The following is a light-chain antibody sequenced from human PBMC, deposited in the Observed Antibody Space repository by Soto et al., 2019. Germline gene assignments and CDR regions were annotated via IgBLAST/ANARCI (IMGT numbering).Light chain of an antibody. CDR3: QHYYGNSWT. V-gene: IGKV1-5*03. J-gene: IGKJ1*01. Sequence: DIQMTQSPSSLSASVGDRVTITCRASQNINDWLAWFQQKPGKAPKVLIYQASNVENGVPSRFSGSGSGTEFTLTISSLQSDDFATYSCQHYYGNSWTFRQGTKVDIK. CDR1: QNINDW. CDR2: QAS.